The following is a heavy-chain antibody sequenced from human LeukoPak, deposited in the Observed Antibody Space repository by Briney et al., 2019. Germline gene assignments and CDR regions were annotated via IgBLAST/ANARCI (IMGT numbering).Heavy chain of an antibody. CDR3: ARENKVGYSYAGDC. D-gene: IGHD5-18*01. V-gene: IGHV3-23*01. CDR2: ISGSGSNT. CDR1: GFTSSSYA. J-gene: IGHJ4*02. Sequence: GGSLRLSCAASGFTSSSYAMSWVRQAPGEGLEWVAAISGSGSNTFYADSVKGRFTISRDNSKNTLYLQMNSLRAEDTAVYYCARENKVGYSYAGDCWGQGTLVTVSS.